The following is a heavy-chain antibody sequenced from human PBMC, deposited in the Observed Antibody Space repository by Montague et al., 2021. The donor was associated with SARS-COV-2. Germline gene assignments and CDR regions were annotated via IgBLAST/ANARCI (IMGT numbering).Heavy chain of an antibody. V-gene: IGHV4-34*01. CDR2: INHSGTT. CDR1: GGSFRGYY. CDR3: ARWDPQTLTLIGLRGKSASDY. Sequence: SETLSLTCAVYGGSFRGYYWTWIRQSPGKGLEWIAEINHSGTTNYNFNPSLRSRVTISVDTSKSQFSLKLSSVTATDAGVYYCARWDPQTLTLIGLRGKSASDYGGQGTLVTVSS. D-gene: IGHD4-23*01. J-gene: IGHJ4*02.